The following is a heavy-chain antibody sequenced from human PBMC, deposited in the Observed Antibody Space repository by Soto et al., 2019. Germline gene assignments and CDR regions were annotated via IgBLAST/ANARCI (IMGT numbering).Heavy chain of an antibody. Sequence: QVRLVQSEAEVKKAGSSVKVSCKASGGTFISDAVTWVRQAPGQGLEWMGWIRPDNGNRKSAQRLQGRVTLTTDTSASTAYMELSSLTSDDTAMYYCARDTESNRYNDWGPGPLVTVSS. CDR1: GGTFISDA. CDR2: IRPDNGNR. D-gene: IGHD1-20*01. CDR3: ARDTESNRYND. V-gene: IGHV1-18*01. J-gene: IGHJ1*01.